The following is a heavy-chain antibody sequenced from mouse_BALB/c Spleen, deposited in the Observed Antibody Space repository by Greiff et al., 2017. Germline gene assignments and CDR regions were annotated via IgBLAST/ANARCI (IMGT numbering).Heavy chain of an antibody. J-gene: IGHJ4*01. CDR2: ISYSGST. CDR1: GYSITSDYA. V-gene: IGHV3-2*02. Sequence: EVQLQESGPGLVKPSQSLSLTCTVTGYSITSDYAWNWIRQFPGNKLEWMGYISYSGSTSYNPSLKSRISITRDTSKNQFFLQLNSVTTEDTATYYCARKYGNPRAMDYWGQGTSVTVSS. CDR3: ARKYGNPRAMDY. D-gene: IGHD2-10*02.